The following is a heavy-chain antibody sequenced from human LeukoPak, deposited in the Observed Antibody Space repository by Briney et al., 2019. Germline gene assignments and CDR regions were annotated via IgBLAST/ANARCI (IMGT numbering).Heavy chain of an antibody. J-gene: IGHJ6*02. V-gene: IGHV4-30-4*01. Sequence: SQTLSLTCTVSGGSISSGDYYWSWIRQPPGKGLEWIGYIYYSGSTYYNPYLKSRVTISVDTSKNQFSLKLSSVTAADTAVYYCARVVSGSGSYFGYYYYGMDVWGQGTTVTVSS. CDR2: IYYSGST. CDR3: ARVVSGSGSYFGYYYYGMDV. CDR1: GGSISSGDYY. D-gene: IGHD3-10*01.